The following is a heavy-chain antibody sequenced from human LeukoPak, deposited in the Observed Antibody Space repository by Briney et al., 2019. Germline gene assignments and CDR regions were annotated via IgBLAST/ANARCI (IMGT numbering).Heavy chain of an antibody. J-gene: IGHJ3*02. CDR2: ISYDGSNK. Sequence: GGSLRLSCAASGFTFSSYGMHWVRQAPGKGLEWVAVISYDGSNKYYADSVKGRFTISRDNSKNTLYLQMNSLRAEDTAVYYCADGSGVPQLGPDAFDIWGQGTMVTVSS. CDR1: GFTFSSYG. D-gene: IGHD6-13*01. V-gene: IGHV3-30*03. CDR3: ADGSGVPQLGPDAFDI.